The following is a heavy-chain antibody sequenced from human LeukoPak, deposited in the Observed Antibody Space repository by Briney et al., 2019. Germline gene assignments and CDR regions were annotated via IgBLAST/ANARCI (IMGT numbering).Heavy chain of an antibody. CDR2: IKTSGST. J-gene: IGHJ4*02. D-gene: IGHD3-10*01. Sequence: PSETLSLICTVSGGSISTYYWSWIRQPVGKGLEWIGHIKTSGSTHYSPSLRSRITMSVDTSKNQFSLNLSSVTAADTAVYYCAKVAKYYYGSETYFFFEDWGQGTLVTVSS. CDR1: GGSISTYY. CDR3: AKVAKYYYGSETYFFFED. V-gene: IGHV4-4*07.